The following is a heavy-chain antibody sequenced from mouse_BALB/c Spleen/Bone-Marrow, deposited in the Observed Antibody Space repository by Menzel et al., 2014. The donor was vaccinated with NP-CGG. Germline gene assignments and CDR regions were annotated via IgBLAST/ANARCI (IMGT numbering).Heavy chain of an antibody. Sequence: QVQLQQSGAELVRPGASVKVSCKASGYTFTSYWINWVKQRPGQGLEWIGNIYPSDSYTNYNQNFKDKATLTVDESSSTAYMQLSSPTSEDSAVYYCTRQYGNYYAMDYWGQGTSVTVSS. J-gene: IGHJ4*01. D-gene: IGHD2-10*02. CDR1: GYTFTSYW. CDR3: TRQYGNYYAMDY. CDR2: IYPSDSYT. V-gene: IGHV1-69*02.